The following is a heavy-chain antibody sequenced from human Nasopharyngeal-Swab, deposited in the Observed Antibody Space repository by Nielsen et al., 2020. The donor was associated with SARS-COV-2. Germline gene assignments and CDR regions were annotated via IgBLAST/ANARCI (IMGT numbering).Heavy chain of an antibody. CDR2: ISDSGGST. D-gene: IGHD6-19*01. J-gene: IGHJ4*02. Sequence: GGSLRLSCAASGFTFSSYAMSWVRQAPGKGLEWVSAISDSGGSTYYADSVKGRFTISRDNSKNTLYLQMNSLRAEDTAVYYCAKDRGWTYSSGWNYFDYWGQGTLVTVSS. CDR3: AKDRGWTYSSGWNYFDY. V-gene: IGHV3-23*01. CDR1: GFTFSSYA.